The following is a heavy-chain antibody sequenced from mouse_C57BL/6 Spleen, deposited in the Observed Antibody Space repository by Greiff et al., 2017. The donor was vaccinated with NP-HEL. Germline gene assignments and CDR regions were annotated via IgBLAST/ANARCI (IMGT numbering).Heavy chain of an antibody. J-gene: IGHJ3*01. CDR2: IVPNSGGT. Sequence: QVQLQQPGAELVKPGASVKLSCKASGYTFTSYWMHWVKQRPGRGLEWIGRIVPNSGGTKYNEKFKSKATLTVDKTSSTAYMQLSSLTSEDSAVYYCARSGNYGRSSGFAYWGQGTLVTVSA. CDR3: ARSGNYGRSSGFAY. V-gene: IGHV1-72*01. CDR1: GYTFTSYW. D-gene: IGHD1-1*01.